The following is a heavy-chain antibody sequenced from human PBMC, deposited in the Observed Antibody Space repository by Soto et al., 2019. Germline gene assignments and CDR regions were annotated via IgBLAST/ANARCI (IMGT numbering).Heavy chain of an antibody. Sequence: SGPTLVNPTQALTLTCSFSGFSLSTGGRGVGWIRQPPGKALEWLALIYWNDDKRFSPSLKSRLTITKDTSKNQVVLTMTNMDPVDTATYYCAHRGYGDYPRGNWFDPWGQGTLVTVSS. CDR2: IYWNDDK. CDR1: GFSLSTGGRG. D-gene: IGHD4-17*01. V-gene: IGHV2-5*01. J-gene: IGHJ5*02. CDR3: AHRGYGDYPRGNWFDP.